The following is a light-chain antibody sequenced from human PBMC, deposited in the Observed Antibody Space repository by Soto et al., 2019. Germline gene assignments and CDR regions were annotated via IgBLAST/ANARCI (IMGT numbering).Light chain of an antibody. V-gene: IGLV2-23*01. CDR1: SSDVGSYNL. CDR3: CSYAGSTTPYV. J-gene: IGLJ1*01. CDR2: EGS. Sequence: ALAHPASVSGSPGESITISCTGTSSDVGSYNLVSWYQQHPGKAPKLMIYEGSKRPSGVSNRFSGSKSGNTASLTISGLQAEDEADYYCCSYAGSTTPYVFGTGPKVTVL.